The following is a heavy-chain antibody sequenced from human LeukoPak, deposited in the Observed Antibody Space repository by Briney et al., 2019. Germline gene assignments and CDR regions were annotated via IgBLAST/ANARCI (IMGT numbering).Heavy chain of an antibody. CDR2: INAGNGNT. CDR3: AREKYGSGSYSYYFDY. Sequence: ASVKVSCKASGYTFTSYAMHWVRQAPGQRLEWMGWINAGNGNTKYSQKFQGRVIITRDTSASTAYMELSSLRSEDTAVYYCAREKYGSGSYSYYFDYWGQGTLVTVSS. CDR1: GYTFTSYA. D-gene: IGHD3-10*01. J-gene: IGHJ4*02. V-gene: IGHV1-3*01.